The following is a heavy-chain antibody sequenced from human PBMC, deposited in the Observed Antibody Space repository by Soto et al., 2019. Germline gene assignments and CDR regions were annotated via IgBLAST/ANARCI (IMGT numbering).Heavy chain of an antibody. J-gene: IGHJ4*02. CDR2: IYYSGST. D-gene: IGHD5-18*01. CDR1: GGSISSYY. CDR3: AREQGDTAMVDY. Sequence: SETLSLTCTVSGGSISSYYWSWIRQPPGKGLEWIGYIYYSGSTNYNPSLKSRVTISVDTSKNQFSLKLSSVTAADTAVYYCAREQGDTAMVDYWGQGTLVTVSS. V-gene: IGHV4-59*01.